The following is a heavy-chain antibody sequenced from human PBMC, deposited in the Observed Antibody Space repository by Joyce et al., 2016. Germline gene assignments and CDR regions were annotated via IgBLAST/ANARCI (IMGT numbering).Heavy chain of an antibody. Sequence: QVQLVQSGAEVKKPGASLKVSCKVSGYTLTDLSMHWVRQVPGKGLGWMGGFDPEDRETIYAQNFQGRVTMTEDTSTDTAYMELSSLRSEDTAVYYCATSLPTYYFGSGSPPYFDYWGHGTLVSVSS. CDR1: GYTLTDLS. CDR2: FDPEDRET. J-gene: IGHJ4*01. V-gene: IGHV1-24*01. D-gene: IGHD3-10*01. CDR3: ATSLPTYYFGSGSPPYFDY.